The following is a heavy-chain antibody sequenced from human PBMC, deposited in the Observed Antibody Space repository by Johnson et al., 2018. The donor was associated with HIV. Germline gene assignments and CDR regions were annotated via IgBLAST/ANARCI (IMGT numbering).Heavy chain of an antibody. J-gene: IGHJ3*01. D-gene: IGHD5-18*01. CDR1: GFTVSSYG. V-gene: IGHV3-30*18. CDR2: ISFDGSNT. CDR3: AKERTAMVTPFDA. Sequence: QVQLVESGGGLVQPGGSLRLSCASSGFTVSSYGMHWVRQAPGKGLEWVAVISFDGSNTYYVDSVKGRFTVSRDNSENTLFLQMNSLRDEDTAVYYCAKERTAMVTPFDAWGQGTRVTVSS.